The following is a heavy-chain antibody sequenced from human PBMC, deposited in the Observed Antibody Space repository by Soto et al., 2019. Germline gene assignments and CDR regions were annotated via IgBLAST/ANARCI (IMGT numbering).Heavy chain of an antibody. CDR2: STSHSYGGTT. CDR1: GFTSTDHA. J-gene: IGHJ6*02. D-gene: IGHD1-26*01. V-gene: IGHV3-49*04. Sequence: GGALRLSCTFSGFTSTDHALTWVRQAPGKGLEWVAFSTSHSYGGTTDYAASVKGRFTISRDDSKSIAYLQMNSLQIADTAIYYCARDGAYYGTDVWGQGTTVTVSS. CDR3: ARDGAYYGTDV.